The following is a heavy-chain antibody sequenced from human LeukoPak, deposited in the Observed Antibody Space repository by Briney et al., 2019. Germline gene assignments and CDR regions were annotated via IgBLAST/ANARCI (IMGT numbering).Heavy chain of an antibody. V-gene: IGHV4-59*01. J-gene: IGHJ3*02. CDR2: IYYSGST. D-gene: IGHD2-2*02. CDR3: ARWVPHIVVVPAAISAFDI. Sequence: PSETLSLTCTVSGGSISSYYWSWIRQPPGKGLEWIGYIYYSGSTNYNPSLRSRVTISVDTSKNQFSLKLSSVTAADTAVYYCARWVPHIVVVPAAISAFDIWGQGTMVTVSS. CDR1: GGSISSYY.